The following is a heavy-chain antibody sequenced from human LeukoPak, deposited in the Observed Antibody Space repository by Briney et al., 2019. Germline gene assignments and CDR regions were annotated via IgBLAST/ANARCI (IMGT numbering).Heavy chain of an antibody. V-gene: IGHV3-30*18. J-gene: IGHJ6*02. CDR3: AKTRREDWNYLNYYYGMDV. Sequence: PGRSLRLSCAASGFTLSSYGMHWVRQAPGKGLEWVAVISYDGSNKYYADSVKGRFTISRDNSKNTLYLQMNSLRAEDTAVYYCAKTRREDWNYLNYYYGMDVWGQGTTVTVSS. D-gene: IGHD1-7*01. CDR1: GFTLSSYG. CDR2: ISYDGSNK.